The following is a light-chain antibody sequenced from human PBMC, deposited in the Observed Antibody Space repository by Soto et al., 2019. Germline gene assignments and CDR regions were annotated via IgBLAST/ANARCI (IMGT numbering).Light chain of an antibody. V-gene: IGKV2-30*01. J-gene: IGKJ1*01. CDR3: MQTTHWPRT. CDR1: QSLVFSDGNTY. CDR2: KVS. Sequence: EVVMPQSPLSLPVTLGQPASISCRASQSLVFSDGNTYLNWFQQRPGQSPRRLIYKVSNRESGVPDRFSGGGSDTDFTLKISRVDAEDVEVYYCMQTTHWPRTFGQGTKVEIK.